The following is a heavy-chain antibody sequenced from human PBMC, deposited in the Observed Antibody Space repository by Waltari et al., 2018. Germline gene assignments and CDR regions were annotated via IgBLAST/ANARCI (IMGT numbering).Heavy chain of an antibody. CDR3: ARHPYYPLSNFDY. Sequence: QLQLQESGPGLVKPSETLSLTCPVSGGSISRSSYYWGWIRQPPGKGLEWIGSIYYSGSTYYNPSLKSRVTISVDTSKNQFSLKLSYVTAADTAVYYCARHPYYPLSNFDYWGQGTLVTVSS. D-gene: IGHD2-21*01. CDR2: IYYSGST. V-gene: IGHV4-39*07. J-gene: IGHJ4*02. CDR1: GGSISRSSYY.